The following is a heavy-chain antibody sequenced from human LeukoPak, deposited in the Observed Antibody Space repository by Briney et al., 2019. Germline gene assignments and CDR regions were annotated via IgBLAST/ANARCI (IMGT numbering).Heavy chain of an antibody. CDR2: INPNSGGT. Sequence: ASVKVSCKASGYTFTSYYMHWVRQAPGQGLEWMGWINPNSGGTNYAQKFQGRVTMTRDTSISTAYMELSRLRSDDTAVYYCARDPSYYGSGSYSGYYYYYMDVWGKGTTVTISS. CDR3: ARDPSYYGSGSYSGYYYYYMDV. D-gene: IGHD3-10*01. CDR1: GYTFTSYY. J-gene: IGHJ6*03. V-gene: IGHV1-2*02.